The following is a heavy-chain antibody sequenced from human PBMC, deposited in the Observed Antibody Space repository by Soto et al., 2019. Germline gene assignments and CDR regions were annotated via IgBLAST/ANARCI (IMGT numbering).Heavy chain of an antibody. J-gene: IGHJ4*02. CDR2: ISAYNGNT. Sequence: ASVKVSCKASGYTFTSYGISWVRQAPGQGLEWMGWISAYNGNTNYAQKLQGRVTMTTDTSTSTAYMELRSLRGEDTALFYCAREVSYSSSFSSSSAYFESWGQGTLVTVSS. CDR3: AREVSYSSSFSSSSAYFES. CDR1: GYTFTSYG. D-gene: IGHD6-6*01. V-gene: IGHV1-18*04.